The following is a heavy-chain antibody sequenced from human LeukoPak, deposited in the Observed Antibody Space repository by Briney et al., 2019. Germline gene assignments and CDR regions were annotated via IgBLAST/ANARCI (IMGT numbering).Heavy chain of an antibody. CDR1: GFTFSSYG. CDR3: AGGYCSGGSCYDFDY. CDR2: ISYDGSNK. J-gene: IGHJ4*02. D-gene: IGHD2-15*01. Sequence: GGSLRLSCAASGFTFSSYGMHWVRQAPGKGLEWVAVISYDGSNKYYADSVKGRFTISRDNSKNTLYLQMNSLRAEDTAVYYCAGGYCSGGSCYDFDYWGQGTLVTVSS. V-gene: IGHV3-30*03.